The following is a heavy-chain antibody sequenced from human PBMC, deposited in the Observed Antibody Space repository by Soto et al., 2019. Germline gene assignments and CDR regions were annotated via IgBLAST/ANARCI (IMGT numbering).Heavy chain of an antibody. CDR3: ARAPPPLYYYDSSGYYYVGGYYFDY. D-gene: IGHD3-22*01. V-gene: IGHV4-34*01. J-gene: IGHJ4*02. Sequence: PSETLSLTCAVYGGSFSGYYWSWIRQPPGKGLEWIGEINHSGSTNYNPSLKSRVTISVDTSKNQFSLKLSSVTAADTAVYYCARAPPPLYYYDSSGYYYVGGYYFDYWGQGTLVTVSS. CDR1: GGSFSGYY. CDR2: INHSGST.